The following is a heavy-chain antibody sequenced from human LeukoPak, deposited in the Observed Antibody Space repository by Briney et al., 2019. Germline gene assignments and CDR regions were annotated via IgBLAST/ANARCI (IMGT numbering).Heavy chain of an antibody. Sequence: ASVKVSCKASEYTFTDYFIHWVRQAPGQGLEWMGGIIPIFGTANYAQKFQGRVTITTDESTSTAYMELSSLRSEDTAVYYCARGPDSSGYYSNSYWYFDLWGRGTLVTVSS. D-gene: IGHD3-22*01. V-gene: IGHV1-69*05. CDR2: IIPIFGTA. CDR3: ARGPDSSGYYSNSYWYFDL. CDR1: EYTFTDYF. J-gene: IGHJ2*01.